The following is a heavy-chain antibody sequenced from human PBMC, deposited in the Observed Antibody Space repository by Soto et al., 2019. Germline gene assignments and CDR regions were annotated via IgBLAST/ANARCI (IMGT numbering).Heavy chain of an antibody. CDR1: GFTFSSYA. V-gene: IGHV3-23*01. J-gene: IGHJ6*03. Sequence: GGSLRLSCAASGFTFSSYAMIWVRQAPGKGLEWVSAISGSGGSTYYADSVKGRFTISRDNSKNTLYLQMNSLRAEDTAVYYCAKDPRAKSSSWFYYYYMDVWGKGTTVTVSS. D-gene: IGHD6-13*01. CDR3: AKDPRAKSSSWFYYYYMDV. CDR2: ISGSGGST.